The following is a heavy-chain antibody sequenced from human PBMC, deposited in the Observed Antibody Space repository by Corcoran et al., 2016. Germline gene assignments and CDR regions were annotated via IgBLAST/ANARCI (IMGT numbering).Heavy chain of an antibody. CDR3: ATDRDYYDMDV. J-gene: IGHJ6*02. V-gene: IGHV4-39*07. Sequence: QLQLQESGPGLVKPSETLSLTCTVSGGSISSSSYYWGWIRQPPGKGLEWIGNIYYGGSTYYNPSLKRRVTISVDTSKNQFSLNLSSVTAADAAVYYCATDRDYYDMDVWGQGTTVTVSS. CDR2: IYYGGST. CDR1: GGSISSSSYY.